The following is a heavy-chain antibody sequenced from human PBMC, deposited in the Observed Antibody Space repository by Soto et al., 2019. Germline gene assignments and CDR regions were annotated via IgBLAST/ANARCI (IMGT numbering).Heavy chain of an antibody. Sequence: XGALILSCSAAGFTCSDYYMSWIRQAPGKGLEWVSYISSSGSIIYYADSVKGRFTISRDNARNSLYLQLNSLRAEDTAVYYCARDQGYYDSSGYFDYWGQGTLVTVSS. D-gene: IGHD3-22*01. V-gene: IGHV3-11*01. CDR2: ISSSGSII. CDR3: ARDQGYYDSSGYFDY. J-gene: IGHJ4*02. CDR1: GFTCSDYY.